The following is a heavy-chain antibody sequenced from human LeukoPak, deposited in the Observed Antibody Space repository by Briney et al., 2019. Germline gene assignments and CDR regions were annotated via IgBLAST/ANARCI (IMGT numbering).Heavy chain of an antibody. V-gene: IGHV3-33*01. CDR1: GFTFSSYG. CDR2: IWYDGSNK. D-gene: IGHD3-3*01. J-gene: IGHJ4*02. Sequence: PGGSLRLSCAASGFTFSSYGMHWVRQAPGKGLEWVAVIWYDGSNKYYADSVKGRFTISRDNSKYTLYLQMNSLRAEDTAVYYCAREPAPRYYDSWSGFLDYWGQGTLVTVSS. CDR3: AREPAPRYYDSWSGFLDY.